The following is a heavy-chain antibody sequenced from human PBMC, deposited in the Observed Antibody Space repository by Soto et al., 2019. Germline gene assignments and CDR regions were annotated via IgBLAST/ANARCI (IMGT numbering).Heavy chain of an antibody. CDR1: GFTYSKYG. V-gene: IGHV3-30*03. CDR3: ARDVAMPTGLGLGY. D-gene: IGHD6-19*01. J-gene: IGHJ4*02. CDR2: ISNDGSKK. Sequence: QVQLVESGGGVVQPGRSLRLSCAVSGFTYSKYGIHWVRQAPGKGLEWVAHISNDGSKKFYGDSVKGRFTISRDNSENTVYLQMTSLRPDDTAVFYCARDVAMPTGLGLGYWGQGTLVTVSS.